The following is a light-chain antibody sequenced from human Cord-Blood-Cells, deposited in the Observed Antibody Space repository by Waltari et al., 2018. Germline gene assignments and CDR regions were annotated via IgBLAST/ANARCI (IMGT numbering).Light chain of an antibody. CDR2: GAS. V-gene: IGKV3-15*01. CDR1: QSVSSN. J-gene: IGKJ2*01. Sequence: EIVMTQSPATLSVSPGERATLSCRASQSVSSNLAWYQQKPGQAPWLLIYGASTSATGIPARFSGSGSGTEFTLTISILQSEDFAVYYCQQYNNWPPLASYTFGQGTKLEIK. CDR3: QQYNNWPPLASYT.